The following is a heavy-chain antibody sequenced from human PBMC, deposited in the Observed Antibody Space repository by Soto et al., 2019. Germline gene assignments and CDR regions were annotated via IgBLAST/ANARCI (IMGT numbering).Heavy chain of an antibody. CDR2: LYYIGSA. V-gene: IGHV4-39*01. CDR3: TRKPTGGYHHQEFDH. J-gene: IGHJ4*02. D-gene: IGHD2-15*01. CDR1: GVSVSSPSFY. Sequence: SETLSLTCSVSGVSVSSPSFYWAWVRQSPGKGLEWIGSLYYIGSAYYSPSLKSRITISADSSRNQFSLKLASVTAADTGLYFCTRKPTGGYHHQEFDHWGQGALVTVSS.